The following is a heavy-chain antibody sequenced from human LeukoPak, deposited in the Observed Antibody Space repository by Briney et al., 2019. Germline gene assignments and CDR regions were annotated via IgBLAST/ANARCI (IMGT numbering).Heavy chain of an antibody. CDR1: DDSITIYY. D-gene: IGHD1-1*01. V-gene: IGHV4-59*01. CDR2: VDHTGST. J-gene: IGHJ6*03. Sequence: SETLSLTCSVSDDSITIYYWTWIRQPPGKGLEWIGYVDHTGSTNFNPSLNGRVSISRDTSKNLFSLRLRSVTAADTAVYFCARGRVSSSTWYSTYYYYFYMDVWGKGTTVTVSS. CDR3: ARGRVSSSTWYSTYYYYFYMDV.